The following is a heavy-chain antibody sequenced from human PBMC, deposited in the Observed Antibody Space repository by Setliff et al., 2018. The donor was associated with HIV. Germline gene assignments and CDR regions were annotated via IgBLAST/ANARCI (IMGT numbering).Heavy chain of an antibody. CDR2: ISPTGNT. Sequence: SETLSLTCSVSGASISSYYWSWIRQPPGKGLEWIGYISPTGNTNYNPSLKSRVTISTDTSKNQFSLNVRSVTAADTAVYYCARSGASSKYFDSWGQGTLVTVSS. V-gene: IGHV4-4*09. CDR1: GASISSYY. CDR3: ARSGASSKYFDS. D-gene: IGHD2-15*01. J-gene: IGHJ4*02.